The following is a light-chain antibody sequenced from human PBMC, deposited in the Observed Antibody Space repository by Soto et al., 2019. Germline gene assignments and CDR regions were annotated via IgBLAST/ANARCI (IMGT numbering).Light chain of an antibody. CDR3: QQYNSYWT. CDR1: QSISSW. CDR2: DAS. J-gene: IGKJ1*01. Sequence: TLSASVGDRVTITCWASQSISSWLAWYQQKPGKAPKLLIYDASSLESGVPSRFSGSGSGTEFTLTISSLQPDDFATYYCQQYNSYWTFGQWTKVDIK. V-gene: IGKV1-5*01.